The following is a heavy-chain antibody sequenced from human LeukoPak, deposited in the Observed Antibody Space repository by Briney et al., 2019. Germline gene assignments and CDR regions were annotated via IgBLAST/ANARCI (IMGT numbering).Heavy chain of an antibody. D-gene: IGHD3-9*01. J-gene: IGHJ4*02. CDR1: GGSISGYY. CDR3: ARFHISTGSFDF. Sequence: SETLSLTCTVSGGSISGYYWSWIRQPPGKGLEWIGYIYYSGSTKYNPSLKSRVNFSVDTSKNQFSLRLTSVTAADTAVYYCARFHISTGSFDFWGQGTLVTVSS. V-gene: IGHV4-59*01. CDR2: IYYSGST.